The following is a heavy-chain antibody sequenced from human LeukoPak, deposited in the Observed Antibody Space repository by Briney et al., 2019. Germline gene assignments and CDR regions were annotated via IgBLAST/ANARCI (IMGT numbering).Heavy chain of an antibody. J-gene: IGHJ4*02. V-gene: IGHV3-7*01. CDR1: GFTFSSYW. CDR2: IKQDGSEK. D-gene: IGHD2-2*01. CDR3: ARDKSRVVPAAFYFDY. Sequence: GGSLTLSCAASGFTFSSYWMSWVRQAPGKGLEWVANIKQDGSEKYYVDSVKGRFTISRDNAKNSLYLQMNSLRAEDTAVYYCARDKSRVVPAAFYFDYWGQGTLVTVSS.